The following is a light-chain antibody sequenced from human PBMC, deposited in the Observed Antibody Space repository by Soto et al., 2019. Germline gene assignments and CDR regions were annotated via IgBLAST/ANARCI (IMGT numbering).Light chain of an antibody. Sequence: DIVMTQSPDSLAVSLGERATINCKSSQSVLYSSNNKKYLAWYQQKPGQAPRXXXYSASSRATGIPDRFSGSGSGADDTLTISRLQQEDVAMYYCQQYGYSFWTFGQGTKVDIK. CDR1: QSVLYSSNNKKY. V-gene: IGKV4-1*01. CDR3: QQYGYSFWT. CDR2: SAS. J-gene: IGKJ1*01.